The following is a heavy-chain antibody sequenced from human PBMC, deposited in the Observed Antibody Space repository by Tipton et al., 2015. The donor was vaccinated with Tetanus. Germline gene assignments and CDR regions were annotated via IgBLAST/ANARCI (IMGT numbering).Heavy chain of an antibody. CDR2: ISHNGST. CDR1: GGSISSNYW. J-gene: IGHJ4*02. D-gene: IGHD3-10*01. V-gene: IGHV4-4*01. CDR3: VRGRGSGAQSFGFEH. Sequence: TLSLTCAVSGGSISSNYWWSWVRQSPGTGLEWIGEISHNGSTYYNPSLRSRVTISAVGSKNHFSLKLTSVTAADTGVYFCVRGRGSGAQSFGFEHWGRGTQVTVSS.